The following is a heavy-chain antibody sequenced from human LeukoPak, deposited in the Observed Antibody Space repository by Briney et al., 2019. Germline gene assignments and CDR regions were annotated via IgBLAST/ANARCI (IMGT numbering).Heavy chain of an antibody. D-gene: IGHD4-11*01. CDR2: ISAIGRNT. Sequence: HTGGSRRLSCAASGFTFSISALTWVRQAPGKGLEWVSSISAIGRNTYYADSVKGWLTVSKDNSKNTLCLQMNSLRGEDTAVYYCAKADRGYSHYGLWGQGTLVTVSS. V-gene: IGHV3-23*01. CDR1: GFTFSISA. J-gene: IGHJ4*02. CDR3: AKADRGYSHYGL.